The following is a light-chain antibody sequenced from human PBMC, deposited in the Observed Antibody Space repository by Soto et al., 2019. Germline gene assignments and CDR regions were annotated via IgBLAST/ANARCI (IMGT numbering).Light chain of an antibody. CDR3: QQGNSFPFT. CDR2: GAT. J-gene: IGKJ3*01. Sequence: DIQMTQSPSAVSASVGDRVTITCRTSQDITNYLVWFQQKPGKVPERLIYGATSLQSGVPSRFSGSGSGTEFTLTISSLQPEDFATYYCQQGNSFPFTFGPGTKVDIK. V-gene: IGKV1-17*03. CDR1: QDITNY.